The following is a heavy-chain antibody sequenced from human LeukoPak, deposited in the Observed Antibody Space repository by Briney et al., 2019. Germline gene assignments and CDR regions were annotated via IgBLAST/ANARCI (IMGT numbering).Heavy chain of an antibody. V-gene: IGHV7-4-1*02. CDR3: ARSIAVVVGPFDWFDP. CDR2: INTNTGNP. Sequence: ASVKASCKASGYTFTSYAMNWVRQAPGQGLEWMGWINTNTGNPTYAQGFTGRFVFSLDTSVSTAYLQISSLKAEDTAVYYCARSIAVVVGPFDWFDPWGQGTLVTVSS. J-gene: IGHJ5*02. CDR1: GYTFTSYA. D-gene: IGHD2-15*01.